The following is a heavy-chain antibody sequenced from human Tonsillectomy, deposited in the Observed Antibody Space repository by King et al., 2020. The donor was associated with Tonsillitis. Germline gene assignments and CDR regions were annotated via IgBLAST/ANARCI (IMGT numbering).Heavy chain of an antibody. V-gene: IGHV3-23*03. CDR3: AKDHRPSCGYHFDY. D-gene: IGHD6-25*01. J-gene: IGHJ4*02. CDR1: GFTFSSYA. CDR2: IYSGGSST. Sequence: VQLVESGGGLVQPGGSLRLSCAASGFTFSSYAMSWVRQAPGKGLEWVSVIYSGGSSTYYADSVKGRFTISRVNSKNTLYLQMNSLRAEDTAVYYGAKDHRPSCGYHFDYWGQGTLVTVSS.